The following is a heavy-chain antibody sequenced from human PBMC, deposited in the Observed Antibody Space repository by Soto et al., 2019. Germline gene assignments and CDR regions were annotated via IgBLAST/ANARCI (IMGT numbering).Heavy chain of an antibody. CDR3: ARSRGGNFDAFDI. J-gene: IGHJ3*02. CDR2: IYYSGST. V-gene: IGHV4-59*01. D-gene: IGHD2-21*02. CDR1: GGSISSYY. Sequence: SETLSLTCTVSGGSISSYYWSWIRQPPGKGLEWIGYIYYSGSTNYNPSLKSRVTISVDTSKNQFSLKLSSVTAADTAVYYCARSRGGNFDAFDIWGQGTMVTVSS.